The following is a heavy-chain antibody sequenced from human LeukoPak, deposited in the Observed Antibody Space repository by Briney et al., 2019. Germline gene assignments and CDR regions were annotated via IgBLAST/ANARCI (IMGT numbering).Heavy chain of an antibody. D-gene: IGHD3-3*02. CDR2: ISGSGGST. CDR3: AKDKRAAFGAFDI. J-gene: IGHJ3*02. Sequence: GGSLRLSCAASGFTFSSYAMSWVRQAPGKGLEWVSAISGSGGSTYYADSVKGRFTISRDNAKNSLYLQMNSLRAEDTALYYCAKDKRAAFGAFDIWGQGTMVTVSS. V-gene: IGHV3-23*01. CDR1: GFTFSSYA.